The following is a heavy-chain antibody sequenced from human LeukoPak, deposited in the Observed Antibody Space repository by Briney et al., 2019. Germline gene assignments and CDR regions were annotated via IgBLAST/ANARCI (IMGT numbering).Heavy chain of an antibody. Sequence: ASVKVSCKASGYTFTSYGISWVRQAPGQGLEWMGWISAYNGNTNYAQKLQGRVTMTTDTSTSTAYMELRSLRSDDTAVYYCARDTFDYYDSSGYEYYFDYWGQGTLVTVSS. V-gene: IGHV1-18*01. J-gene: IGHJ4*02. CDR3: ARDTFDYYDSSGYEYYFDY. CDR2: ISAYNGNT. CDR1: GYTFTSYG. D-gene: IGHD3-22*01.